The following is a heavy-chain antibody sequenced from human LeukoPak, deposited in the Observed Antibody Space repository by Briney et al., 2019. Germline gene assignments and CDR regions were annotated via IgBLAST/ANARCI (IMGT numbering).Heavy chain of an antibody. CDR3: AKGDYRSSTPGVFDY. V-gene: IGHV3-43D*03. D-gene: IGHD6-13*01. Sequence: GGSLRLSCAASGFTFDDYAMHWVRQAPGKGLEWVSLISWDGGSTYHADSVKGRFTVSRDNSKNSLYVQMNSLRAEDTALYYCAKGDYRSSTPGVFDYWGQGTLVTVSS. J-gene: IGHJ4*02. CDR2: ISWDGGST. CDR1: GFTFDDYA.